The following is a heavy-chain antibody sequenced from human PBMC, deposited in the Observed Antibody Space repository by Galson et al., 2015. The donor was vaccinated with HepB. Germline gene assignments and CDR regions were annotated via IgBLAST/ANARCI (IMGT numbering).Heavy chain of an antibody. CDR1: GFSFSSYW. D-gene: IGHD3-10*01. J-gene: IGHJ6*02. CDR2: IKRDGSEK. V-gene: IGHV3-7*01. Sequence: SLRLSCAASGFSFSSYWMTWVRQAPGKGLEWVANIKRDGSEKFYADSVRGRFTISRDNAKNSLFLQMDSLRAEDTAVFYCARVRGVRGTITYYYYGMDVWGQGTTVTVSS. CDR3: ARVRGVRGTITYYYYGMDV.